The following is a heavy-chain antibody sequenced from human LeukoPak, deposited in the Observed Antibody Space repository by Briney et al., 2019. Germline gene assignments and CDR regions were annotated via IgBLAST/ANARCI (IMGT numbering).Heavy chain of an antibody. CDR3: ATDLKKGDSGCFDY. Sequence: GASVKVSCKASGYTFTSSALNWVRQAPGQGLEWMGWINTNTGNPTYAQDFTGRFVFSLDTSVSTAYLQISSLKAEDTAVYYCATDLKKGDSGCFDYWGQGTLVTVSS. V-gene: IGHV7-4-1*02. J-gene: IGHJ4*02. D-gene: IGHD6-19*01. CDR2: INTNTGNP. CDR1: GYTFTSSA.